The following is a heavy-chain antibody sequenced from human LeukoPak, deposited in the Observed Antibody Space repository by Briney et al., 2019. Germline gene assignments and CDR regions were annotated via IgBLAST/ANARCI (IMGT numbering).Heavy chain of an antibody. CDR2: INHSGST. J-gene: IGHJ6*03. CDR3: ARAPRGRLRYYYYYMDV. V-gene: IGHV4-34*01. D-gene: IGHD5-12*01. Sequence: TPSETLSLTCAVYGGSFSGYYWSWIRQPPGKGLEWIGEINHSGSTNYNPSLKSRVTISVDTSKNQFSLKLSSVTAADTAVYYCARAPRGRLRYYYYYMDVWGKGTTVTVSS. CDR1: GGSFSGYY.